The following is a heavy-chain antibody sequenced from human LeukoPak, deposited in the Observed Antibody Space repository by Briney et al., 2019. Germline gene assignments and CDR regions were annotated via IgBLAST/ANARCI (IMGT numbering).Heavy chain of an antibody. D-gene: IGHD3-3*01. CDR2: INHSGST. CDR1: GGSFSGYY. Sequence: PSETLSLTCAGYGGSFSGYYWSWIRQPPGKGLEWIGEINHSGSTNYNPSLKSRVTISVDTSKNQFSLKLSSVTAADTAVYYCARGGITIFGVVISPLDYWGQGTLVTVSS. J-gene: IGHJ4*02. CDR3: ARGGITIFGVVISPLDY. V-gene: IGHV4-34*01.